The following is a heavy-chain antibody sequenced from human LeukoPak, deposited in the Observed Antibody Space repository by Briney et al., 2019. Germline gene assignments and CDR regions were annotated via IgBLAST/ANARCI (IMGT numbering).Heavy chain of an antibody. J-gene: IGHJ4*02. Sequence: GGSLRLSCAASGFTFSSYAMNWVRQAPGKGLEWVSYISSSGSSIYYADSVKGRFTISRDNAKNSLYLQMNSLRAEDTAVYYCARELTYYYDSSIPNWGQGTLVTVSS. CDR2: ISSSGSSI. D-gene: IGHD3-22*01. CDR3: ARELTYYYDSSIPN. V-gene: IGHV3-48*03. CDR1: GFTFSSYA.